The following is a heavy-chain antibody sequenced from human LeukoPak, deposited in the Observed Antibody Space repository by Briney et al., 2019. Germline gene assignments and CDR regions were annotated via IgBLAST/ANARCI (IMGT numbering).Heavy chain of an antibody. CDR2: INSDGSDT. V-gene: IGHV3-74*01. J-gene: IGHJ4*02. CDR3: AKDGASGWFGEGYFDY. Sequence: GGSLRLSCAASGFTFSSYLMHWVRQAPGKGLVWVSRINSDGSDTGYADSVKGRFTISRDNAKNTLHLQMNSLRAEDTAVYYCAKDGASGWFGEGYFDYWGQGTLVTVSS. D-gene: IGHD3-10*01. CDR1: GFTFSSYL.